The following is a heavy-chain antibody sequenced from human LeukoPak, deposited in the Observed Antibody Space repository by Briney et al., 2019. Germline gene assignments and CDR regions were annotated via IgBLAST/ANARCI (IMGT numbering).Heavy chain of an antibody. CDR3: ARGGYSSSWYYFDY. V-gene: IGHV4-30-2*01. J-gene: IGHJ4*02. CDR1: GRPISCGGYS. CDR2: IYHSGST. Sequence: SQTLSLTCAVSGRPISCGGYSWRWLRQPPGKGLEWIGYIYHSGSTYYNPSLKSRVTISVDRSKNQFSRKLSSVTAADTAVYYCARGGYSSSWYYFDYWGQGTLVTVSS. D-gene: IGHD6-13*01.